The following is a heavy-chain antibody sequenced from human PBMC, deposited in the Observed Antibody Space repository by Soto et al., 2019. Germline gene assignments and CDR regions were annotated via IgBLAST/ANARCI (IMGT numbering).Heavy chain of an antibody. J-gene: IGHJ5*02. Sequence: XQTLSLPGAICGDSVSRNSAAWNLIRQSPSRGLEWLGRTYYRSKWYNDYAVSVKSRITINPDTSKNQFSLQLNSVTPEDTAVYYCARAGYIAAAGTWWFDPWGQGTLVTVSS. CDR3: ARAGYIAAAGTWWFDP. CDR1: GDSVSRNSAA. V-gene: IGHV6-1*01. D-gene: IGHD6-13*01. CDR2: TYYRSKWYN.